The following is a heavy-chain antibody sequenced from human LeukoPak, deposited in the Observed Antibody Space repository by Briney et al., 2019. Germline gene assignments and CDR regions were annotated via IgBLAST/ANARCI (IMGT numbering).Heavy chain of an antibody. D-gene: IGHD6-6*01. V-gene: IGHV4-30-2*01. Sequence: SETLSLTCAVSGGSISSGGYSWSWIRQPPGKGLEWIGYIYHSGSTYYNPSLKSRVTISVDRSKNQFSLKLSSVTAADTAVYYCARAASYSSSAGPRVVRDYWGQGTLVTVSS. CDR2: IYHSGST. CDR3: ARAASYSSSAGPRVVRDY. J-gene: IGHJ4*02. CDR1: GGSISSGGYS.